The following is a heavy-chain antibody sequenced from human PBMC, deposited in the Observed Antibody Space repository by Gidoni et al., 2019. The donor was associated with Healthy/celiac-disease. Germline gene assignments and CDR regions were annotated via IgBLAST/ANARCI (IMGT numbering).Heavy chain of an antibody. CDR3: ARQPHDYVWGSYRYNLDY. CDR2: IYYSGST. Sequence: GWIRQPPGKGLEWIGSIYYSGSTYYNPSLKSRVTISVDTSKNQFSLKLSSVTAADTAVYYCARQPHDYVWGSYRYNLDYWGQGTLVTVSS. D-gene: IGHD3-16*02. J-gene: IGHJ4*02. V-gene: IGHV4-39*01.